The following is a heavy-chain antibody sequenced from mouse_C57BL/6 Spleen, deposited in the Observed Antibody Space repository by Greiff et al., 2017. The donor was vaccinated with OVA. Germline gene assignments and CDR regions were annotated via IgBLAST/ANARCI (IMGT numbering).Heavy chain of an antibody. V-gene: IGHV1-4*01. CDR3: ARRYYDYDGGFAY. D-gene: IGHD2-4*01. CDR1: GYTFNRYT. J-gene: IGHJ3*01. Sequence: QVQLQQSGAELARPGASVKMSCKASGYTFNRYTMQGGKKRPGQGLEWIGYINPSSGYTKYNQKFKDKATLTADKSSSTAYMQLSSLTSEDSAVYYCARRYYDYDGGFAYWGQGTLVTVSA. CDR2: INPSSGYT.